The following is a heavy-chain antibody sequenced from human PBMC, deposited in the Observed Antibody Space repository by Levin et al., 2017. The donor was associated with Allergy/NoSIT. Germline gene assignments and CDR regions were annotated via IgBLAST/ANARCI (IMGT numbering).Heavy chain of an antibody. CDR2: INPNSGDT. Sequence: GGSLRLSCKASGYTFTVYYIHWVRQAPGQGLEWVGWINPNSGDTNYTQKFQGRLTMTRDTSIGTAYMELSGLRSDDTAVYYCAREKYTYEQGDLWGQGTLVTVSS. CDR3: AREKYTYEQGDL. D-gene: IGHD5-18*01. V-gene: IGHV1-2*02. J-gene: IGHJ5*02. CDR1: GYTFTVYY.